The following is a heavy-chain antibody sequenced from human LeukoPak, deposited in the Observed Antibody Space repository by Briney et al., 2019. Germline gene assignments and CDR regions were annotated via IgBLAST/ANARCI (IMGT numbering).Heavy chain of an antibody. Sequence: SQTLSLTCAISGDTVSSTSGAWNWIRQSPSRGLEWLGRTYCRSKWFNDYAVSVKSRVTFNPDTSKNQVSLQLNSVIPEDTAVYYCARERIDSFDSWGQGTLVTVSS. CDR3: ARERIDSFDS. V-gene: IGHV6-1*01. D-gene: IGHD3-16*02. CDR1: GDTVSSTSGA. J-gene: IGHJ5*01. CDR2: TYCRSKWFN.